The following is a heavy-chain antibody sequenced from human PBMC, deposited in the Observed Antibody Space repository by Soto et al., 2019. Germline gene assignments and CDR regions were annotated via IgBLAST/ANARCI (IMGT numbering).Heavy chain of an antibody. V-gene: IGHV4-39*01. J-gene: IGHJ3*02. Sequence: SETLSLTCTVSGGSISSSSYYWGWIRQPPGKGLEWIGTIYYSGGTYYNPSLKSRVTISVDTSKNQFSLILSSVTAADTAVYYCARLDQYYYDSSGYYLNAFDIWGQGTMVTVSS. D-gene: IGHD3-22*01. CDR1: GGSISSSSYY. CDR2: IYYSGGT. CDR3: ARLDQYYYDSSGYYLNAFDI.